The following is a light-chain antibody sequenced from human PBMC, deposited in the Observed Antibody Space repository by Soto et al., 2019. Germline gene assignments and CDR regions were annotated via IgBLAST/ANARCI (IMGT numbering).Light chain of an antibody. Sequence: EIVMTQSPATLSVSPGERATLSCRASQSVRSNLAWYQQKPGQAPRLLIYGASTRATGIPARFSGSGSETEFTLTISSLQSEDFAVYYCQQYNNWPSITFGQGTKVDIK. CDR1: QSVRSN. CDR3: QQYNNWPSIT. CDR2: GAS. V-gene: IGKV3-15*01. J-gene: IGKJ1*01.